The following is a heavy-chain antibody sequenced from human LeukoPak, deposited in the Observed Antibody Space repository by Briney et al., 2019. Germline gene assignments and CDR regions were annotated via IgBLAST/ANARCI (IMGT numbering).Heavy chain of an antibody. V-gene: IGHV3-33*01. CDR1: GLTFSSYG. J-gene: IGHJ6*02. Sequence: GGSLRLSCAASGLTFSSYGMHWVRQAPGKGLEWVAVIWYDGSNKYYADSVKGRFTISRDNSKNTLYLQMNSLRAEDTAVYYCVRDTQYYDSSGYAIQSEYYYYGMDVWGQGTTVTVSS. CDR3: VRDTQYYDSSGYAIQSEYYYYGMDV. CDR2: IWYDGSNK. D-gene: IGHD3-22*01.